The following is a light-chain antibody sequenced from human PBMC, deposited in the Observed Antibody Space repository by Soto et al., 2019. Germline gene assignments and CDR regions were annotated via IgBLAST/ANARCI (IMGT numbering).Light chain of an antibody. CDR3: QSYDSSLSGWV. CDR1: SSNIGAGYD. V-gene: IGLV1-40*01. J-gene: IGLJ3*02. Sequence: QSVLTQPPSVSGAPGQRVTISCTGSSSNIGAGYDVHWYQQLPGTAPKLLIYGNNNRPSGVPDRFSGSKSATSDSLAITGLQAEDEADYYCQSYDSSLSGWVFGGGNKLTVL. CDR2: GNN.